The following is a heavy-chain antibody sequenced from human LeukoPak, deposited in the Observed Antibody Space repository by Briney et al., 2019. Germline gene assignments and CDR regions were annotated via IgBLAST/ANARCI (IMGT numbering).Heavy chain of an antibody. CDR3: AKAPSLYSYGNRVDY. CDR1: GFTFSSYA. J-gene: IGHJ4*02. V-gene: IGHV3-23*01. Sequence: PGGSLRLSCAASGFTFSSYAMSWVRQAPGKLLEWVSAISGSGGSTYYADSVKGRFTISRDNSKNTLYLQMNSLRAEDTAVYYCAKAPSLYSYGNRVDYWGQGTLVTVSS. CDR2: ISGSGGST. D-gene: IGHD5-18*01.